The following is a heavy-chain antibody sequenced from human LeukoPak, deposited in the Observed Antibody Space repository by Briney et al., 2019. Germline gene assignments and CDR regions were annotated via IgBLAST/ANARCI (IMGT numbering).Heavy chain of an antibody. J-gene: IGHJ4*02. V-gene: IGHV3-23*01. D-gene: IGHD6-19*01. CDR3: ARDYGGWYADY. Sequence: GGSLRLSCAASGFTFTNYAMTWVRQAPGKGLEWVSTVGGVSGNTYYADSVKGRFIISRDQSKNTLYLEMSGLSPEDTAVYYCARDYGGWYADYRGQGTLVTVSS. CDR1: GFTFTNYA. CDR2: VGGVSGNT.